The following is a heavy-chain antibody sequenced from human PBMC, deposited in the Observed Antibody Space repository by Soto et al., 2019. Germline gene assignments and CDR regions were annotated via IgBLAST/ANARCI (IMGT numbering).Heavy chain of an antibody. D-gene: IGHD3-9*01. CDR3: ARDLGGYYDILTGYYPLENFDY. CDR2: INAGNGNT. J-gene: IGHJ4*02. V-gene: IGHV1-3*01. CDR1: GLTFTCYS. Sequence: GPVKVSFEASGLTFTCYSMHWVRPGPRQRLVVMVWINAGNGNTKYSQKFQGRVTITRDTSASTAYMELSSLRSEDTAVYYCARDLGGYYDILTGYYPLENFDYWGQGTLVTVS.